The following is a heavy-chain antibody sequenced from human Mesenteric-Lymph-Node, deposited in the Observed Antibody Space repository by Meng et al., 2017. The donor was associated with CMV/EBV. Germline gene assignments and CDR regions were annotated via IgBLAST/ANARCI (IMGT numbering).Heavy chain of an antibody. Sequence: GGSLRLSCAAPGFTLSNYAMHWVRQAPGKGLEWVAVISYDGSNKYYADSVKGRFTISRDNAKNSLYLQMNSLRAEDTAVYYCASSYYGDYALYFDYWGQGTLVTVSS. V-gene: IGHV3-30-3*01. D-gene: IGHD4-17*01. CDR3: ASSYYGDYALYFDY. CDR2: ISYDGSNK. CDR1: GFTLSNYA. J-gene: IGHJ4*02.